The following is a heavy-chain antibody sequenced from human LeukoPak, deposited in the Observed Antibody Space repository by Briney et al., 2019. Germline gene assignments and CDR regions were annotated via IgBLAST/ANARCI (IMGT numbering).Heavy chain of an antibody. D-gene: IGHD3-22*01. CDR1: GGSFSAYY. CDR2: INHSETT. Sequence: SETLSLTCAVYGGSFSAYYGSWVRQSPGKGLERIGEINHSETTNYNPSLKCRVTISVDTSKNQFSLTLNSVTAADTAVYYCATKDSSSYHYGAFDIWGQGTKVTVSS. V-gene: IGHV4-34*01. CDR3: ATKDSSSYHYGAFDI. J-gene: IGHJ3*02.